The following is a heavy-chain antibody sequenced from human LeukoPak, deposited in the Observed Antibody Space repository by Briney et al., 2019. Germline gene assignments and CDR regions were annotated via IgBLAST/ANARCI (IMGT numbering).Heavy chain of an antibody. CDR2: IKGKPDGGTA. V-gene: IGHV3-15*05. CDR3: STDRD. Sequence: GGSLRLSCAACGLTFANARMNWVRQGPGKGLEWVGRIKGKPDGGTADYAASVMARFIISRDDSKNTVYLKMNSLREEGSGLYFCSTDRDWGQGTLVAVCS. CDR1: GLTFANAR. D-gene: IGHD5-24*01. J-gene: IGHJ4*02.